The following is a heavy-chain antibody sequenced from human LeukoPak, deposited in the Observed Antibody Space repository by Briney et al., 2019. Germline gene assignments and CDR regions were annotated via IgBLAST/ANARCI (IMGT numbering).Heavy chain of an antibody. V-gene: IGHV4-59*08. CDR2: IYSSGST. CDR1: GVSISNYY. D-gene: IGHD3-10*01. Sequence: DTLSLTFTLSGVSISNYYLSLLHQPPVQGLEFIGHIYSSGSTNYNPSLRSRLTISVDTSTSQLSLKLTSVTAADTAVYYCARHKPTGSYPLELWGQGTLVTVSS. J-gene: IGHJ4*02. CDR3: ARHKPTGSYPLEL.